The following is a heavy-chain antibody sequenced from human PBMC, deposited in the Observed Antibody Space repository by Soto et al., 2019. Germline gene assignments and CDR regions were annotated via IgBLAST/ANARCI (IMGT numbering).Heavy chain of an antibody. CDR1: GVTVSTSA. V-gene: IGHV3-23*01. CDR2: ISASGRST. J-gene: IGHJ6*02. D-gene: IGHD2-15*01. Sequence: GSLRLSCAASGVTVSTSATNLVRQAPGKGLEWVSLISASGRSTDYADSVKGRVTISRDNSKSTLYLQMNSQRADDTAVYYCARDAQSKKLQHDFGMNVWGQGTTVTVSS. CDR3: ARDAQSKKLQHDFGMNV.